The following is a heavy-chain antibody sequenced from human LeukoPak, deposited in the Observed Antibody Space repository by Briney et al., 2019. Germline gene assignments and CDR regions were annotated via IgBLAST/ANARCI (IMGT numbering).Heavy chain of an antibody. CDR3: ARVLKTYYYDSSGCDY. Sequence: ASVTVSCKASGYTFTGYYMHWVRQAPGQGLEWMGWINPNSGGTNYAQKFQGRVTMTRDTSISTAYMELSRLRSDDTAVYYCARVLKTYYYDSSGCDYWGQGTLVTVSP. CDR2: INPNSGGT. J-gene: IGHJ4*02. CDR1: GYTFTGYY. D-gene: IGHD3-22*01. V-gene: IGHV1-2*02.